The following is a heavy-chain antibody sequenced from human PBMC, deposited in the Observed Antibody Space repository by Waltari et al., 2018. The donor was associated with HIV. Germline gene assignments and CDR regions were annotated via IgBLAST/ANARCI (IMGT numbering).Heavy chain of an antibody. CDR1: GFTFSSYW. Sequence: EVQLVESGGGLVQPGGSLRLSCAASGFTFSSYWMIWVRQAPGKGLEWVANIHQDGSEKYYVDSVKGRFTISRDNAKNSLFLQMNSLRAEDTAVYYCATTPYYRNYVWGTFDVWGRGTWVTVSS. V-gene: IGHV3-7*01. J-gene: IGHJ3*01. D-gene: IGHD1-7*01. CDR3: ATTPYYRNYVWGTFDV. CDR2: IHQDGSEK.